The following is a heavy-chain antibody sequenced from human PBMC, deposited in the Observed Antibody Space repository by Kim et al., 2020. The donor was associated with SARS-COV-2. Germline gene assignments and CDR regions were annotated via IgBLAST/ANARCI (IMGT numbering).Heavy chain of an antibody. V-gene: IGHV3-23*01. J-gene: IGHJ3*02. Sequence: VKGRFTISRDNSKNTLYLQMNSLRAEDTAVYYCAKDLPTAILRVEVAFDIWGQGTMVTVSS. D-gene: IGHD2-2*02. CDR3: AKDLPTAILRVEVAFDI.